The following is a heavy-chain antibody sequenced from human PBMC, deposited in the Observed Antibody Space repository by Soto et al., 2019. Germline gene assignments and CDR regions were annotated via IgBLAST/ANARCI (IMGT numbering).Heavy chain of an antibody. CDR1: GGSISSGGYY. J-gene: IGHJ2*01. Sequence: SETLSLTCTVSGGSISSGGYYWSWIRQHPGKGLEWIGYIYYSGSTYYNYYNPSLKSRVTISVDTSKNQFSLKLSSVTAADTAVYYCARGRGGYFDLWGRGTLVTVSS. V-gene: IGHV4-31*03. CDR2: IYYSGSTYYN. CDR3: ARGRGGYFDL.